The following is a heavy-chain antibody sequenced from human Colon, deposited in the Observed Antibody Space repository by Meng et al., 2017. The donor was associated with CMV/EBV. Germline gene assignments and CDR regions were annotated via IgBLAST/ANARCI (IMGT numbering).Heavy chain of an antibody. V-gene: IGHV3-23*01. Sequence: GESLKISCAASGFTFSSYAMSWVRQAPGKGLEWVSAISGSGGSTYYADSVKGRFTISRDNSKNTLYLQMNSLRAEDTAVYYCARDRGYSYGNYYGMDVWGQGTTVTVSS. D-gene: IGHD5-18*01. CDR2: ISGSGGST. CDR1: GFTFSSYA. J-gene: IGHJ6*02. CDR3: ARDRGYSYGNYYGMDV.